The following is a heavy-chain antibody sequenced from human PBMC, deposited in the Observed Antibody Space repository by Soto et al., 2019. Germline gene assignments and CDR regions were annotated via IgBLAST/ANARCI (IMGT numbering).Heavy chain of an antibody. CDR1: GGSISCYR. V-gene: IGHV4-4*07. Sequence: QVQLQESGPGLVRPSETLSLTCTVSGGSISCYRWSWIRQPAGKGLEWIGRLNTYGNTHYNPSLKSRVTVSVDTSRNQFFLTLRSVTAADSAVYHCGRESGETWDYEASWGQGTPVTVSS. D-gene: IGHD1-7*01. J-gene: IGHJ5*02. CDR3: GRESGETWDYEAS. CDR2: LNTYGNT.